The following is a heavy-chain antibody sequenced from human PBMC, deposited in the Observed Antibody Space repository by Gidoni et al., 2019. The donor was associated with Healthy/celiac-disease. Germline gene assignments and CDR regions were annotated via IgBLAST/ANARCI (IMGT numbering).Heavy chain of an antibody. CDR2: IFSNDEK. CDR1: GFSPSNARMG. D-gene: IGHD3-3*01. V-gene: IGHV2-26*01. Sequence: QVTLKESGPVLVKPTETLTLTCTVSGFSPSNARMGVSWIRQPPGKALEGLAHIFSNDEKSYSTSLKSRLTISKDTTKSQVVLTMTNMDPVDTATYYCARIGPAKYDFGTQFDPWGQGTLVTVSS. CDR3: ARIGPAKYDFGTQFDP. J-gene: IGHJ5*02.